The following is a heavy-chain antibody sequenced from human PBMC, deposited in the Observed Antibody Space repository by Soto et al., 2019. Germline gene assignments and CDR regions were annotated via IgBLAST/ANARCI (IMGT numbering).Heavy chain of an antibody. CDR1: GGSFSGYY. J-gene: IGHJ5*02. Sequence: SETLSLTCAVYGGSFSGYYWSWIRQPPGKGLEWIGEINHSGSTNYNPSLKSRVTISVDTSKNQFSLKLSSVTAADTAVYYCARGLTRDNWFDPWGQGTLVTVSS. V-gene: IGHV4-34*01. CDR3: ARGLTRDNWFDP. CDR2: INHSGST.